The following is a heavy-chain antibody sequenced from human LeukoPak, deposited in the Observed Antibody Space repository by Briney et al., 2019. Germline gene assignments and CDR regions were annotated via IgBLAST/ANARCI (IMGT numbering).Heavy chain of an antibody. CDR3: ARWVGSGYPDY. J-gene: IGHJ4*02. V-gene: IGHV4-59*01. D-gene: IGHD3-22*01. CDR1: VGSLSKYY. CDR2: ISYSGKV. Sequence: PESPSLTSTLTVGSLSKYYWTWVRPTPGTGLEWMGFISYSGKVKYKPSLKSLVTISLDTSKNQFSVKLISVTAADAAVYYCARWVGSGYPDYWGQGTLVTVSS.